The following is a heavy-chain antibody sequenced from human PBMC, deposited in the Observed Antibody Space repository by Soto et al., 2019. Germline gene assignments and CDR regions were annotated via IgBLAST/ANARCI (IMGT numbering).Heavy chain of an antibody. CDR2: INPSGGST. D-gene: IGHD3-9*01. CDR3: ASFSHMETTRETGYYSYYYMDV. V-gene: IGHV1-46*03. CDR1: GYTFTSYY. J-gene: IGHJ6*03. Sequence: ASVKVSCKASGYTFTSYYMHWVRQAPGQGLEWMGIINPSGGSTSYAQKFQGRVTMTRDTSTSTVYMELSSLRSEDTAVYYCASFSHMETTRETGYYSYYYMDVWGKGTTVSVSS.